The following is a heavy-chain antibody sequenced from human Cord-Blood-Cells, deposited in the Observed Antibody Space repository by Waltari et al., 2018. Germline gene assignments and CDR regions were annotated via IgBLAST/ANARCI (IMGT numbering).Heavy chain of an antibody. V-gene: IGHV3-30-3*01. CDR1: GFTFGSSA. D-gene: IGHD3-16*01. Sequence: QVQLVESGGGVVQPGGSLSLSCAASGFTFGSSAMHWVRQAPGKGLEWVAVISYDGSNKYYADSVKGRFTISRDNSKNTLYLQMNSLRAEDTAVYYCARDSTLGYWGQGTLVTVSS. J-gene: IGHJ4*02. CDR3: ARDSTLGY. CDR2: ISYDGSNK.